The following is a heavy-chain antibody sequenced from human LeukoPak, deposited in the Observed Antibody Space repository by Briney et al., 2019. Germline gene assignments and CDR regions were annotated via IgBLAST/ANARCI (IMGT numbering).Heavy chain of an antibody. CDR2: IYHSGST. CDR1: GGSISSSSYY. Sequence: SSETLSLTCTVSGGSISSSSYYWGWIRQPPGKGLEWIGSIYHSGSTYYNPSLKSRVTISVDTSKNQFSLKLSSVTAADTAVYYCAGDSSGWYWVFDYWGQGTLVTVSS. V-gene: IGHV4-39*07. CDR3: AGDSSGWYWVFDY. J-gene: IGHJ4*02. D-gene: IGHD6-19*01.